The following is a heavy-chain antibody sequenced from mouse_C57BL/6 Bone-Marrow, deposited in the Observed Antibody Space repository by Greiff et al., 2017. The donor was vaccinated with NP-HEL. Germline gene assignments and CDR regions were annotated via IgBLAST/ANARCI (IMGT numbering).Heavy chain of an antibody. CDR2: IYPGDGDT. D-gene: IGHD1-1*01. Sequence: VKLMESGAELVKPGASVKISCKASGYAFSSYWMNWVKQRPGKGLEWIGQIYPGDGDTNYNGKFKGKATLTADKSSSTAYMQLSSLTPEDSAVYFCARRITTVVGSYFDYWGQGTTLTVSS. V-gene: IGHV1-80*01. J-gene: IGHJ2*01. CDR3: ARRITTVVGSYFDY. CDR1: GYAFSSYW.